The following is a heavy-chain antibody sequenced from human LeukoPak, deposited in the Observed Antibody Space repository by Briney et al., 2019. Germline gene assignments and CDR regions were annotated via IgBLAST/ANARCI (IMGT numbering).Heavy chain of an antibody. CDR2: IRSKAYGGTT. CDR3: TRAPYSNYVNLDY. Sequence: GGSLRLSCTASEFTFGDYAMSWVRQAPGKGLVWVGFIRSKAYGGTTEYAASVKGRFTISRDDSKSIAYLQMNSLRTEDTAVYYCTRAPYSNYVNLDYWGQGTLVTVSS. V-gene: IGHV3-49*04. D-gene: IGHD4-11*01. CDR1: EFTFGDYA. J-gene: IGHJ4*02.